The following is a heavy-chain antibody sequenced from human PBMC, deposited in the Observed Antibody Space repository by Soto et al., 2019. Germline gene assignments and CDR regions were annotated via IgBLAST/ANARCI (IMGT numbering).Heavy chain of an antibody. CDR1: GFTFSSYA. V-gene: IGHV3-23*01. Sequence: EVQLLESGGGLVQPGGSLRLSCAASGFTFSSYAMSWVRQAPGKGLEWVSAISGSGGSTDYADSVKGRFTISRDNSKNTLCLQMNSLRAEDTAVYYCAKAFDPSSGWAHYDYYYGMAVWGQGTTVAV. J-gene: IGHJ6*02. D-gene: IGHD6-19*01. CDR2: ISGSGGST. CDR3: AKAFDPSSGWAHYDYYYGMAV.